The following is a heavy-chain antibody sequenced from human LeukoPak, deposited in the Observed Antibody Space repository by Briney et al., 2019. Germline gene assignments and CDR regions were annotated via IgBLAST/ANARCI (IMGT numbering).Heavy chain of an antibody. D-gene: IGHD3-10*01. CDR2: IDTTTGNP. J-gene: IGHJ4*02. CDR3: VRGTPTPGMDY. CDR1: GGTFSSYA. Sequence: GSSVTVSCKASGGTFSSYAISWVRQAPGQGLEWMGSIDTTTGNPRYAQDFTGRFVFSLDTSVSTAYLQITSLKADDTAAYYCVRGTPTPGMDYWGQGTQVTVSS. V-gene: IGHV7-4-1*02.